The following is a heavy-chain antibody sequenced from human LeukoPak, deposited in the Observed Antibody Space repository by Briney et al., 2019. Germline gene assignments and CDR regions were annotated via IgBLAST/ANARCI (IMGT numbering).Heavy chain of an antibody. J-gene: IGHJ6*03. D-gene: IGHD2-2*01. CDR3: ARRADIVVVPAAHRDYYYYYYMDV. V-gene: IGHV3-48*01. CDR2: ISSSSSTI. CDR1: RFTFSSYS. Sequence: GGSLRLSCAASRFTFSSYSMNWVRQAPGKGLEWVSYISSSSSTIYYADSVKGRFTISRDNAKNSLYLQMTSLRAEDTAVYYCARRADIVVVPAAHRDYYYYYYMDVWGKGTTVTVSS.